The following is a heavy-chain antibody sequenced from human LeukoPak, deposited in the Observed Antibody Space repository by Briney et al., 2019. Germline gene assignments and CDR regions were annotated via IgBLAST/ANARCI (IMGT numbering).Heavy chain of an antibody. Sequence: SETLSLTCTVSGGSISSGGYYWSWIRQHPGKGLEWIGYIYYSGSTNYNPSLKSRVTISVDTSKNQFSLKLSSVTAADTAVYYCARTAGLDAFDIWGQGTMVTVSS. CDR3: ARTAGLDAFDI. CDR2: IYYSGST. V-gene: IGHV4-61*08. D-gene: IGHD6-13*01. J-gene: IGHJ3*02. CDR1: GGSISSGGYY.